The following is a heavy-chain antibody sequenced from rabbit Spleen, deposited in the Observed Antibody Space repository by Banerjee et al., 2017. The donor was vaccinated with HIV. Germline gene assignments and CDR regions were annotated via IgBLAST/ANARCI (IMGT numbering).Heavy chain of an antibody. CDR2: IYTGSSGIT. J-gene: IGHJ4*01. CDR1: GFSFSSSYY. V-gene: IGHV1S45*01. Sequence: QERLVESGGGLVQPEGSLALTCTASGFSFSSSYYMCWVRQAPGKGLEWIACIYTGSSGITYYANWVISRFTITSNTNQNTVDLKMTSLTAADTATYFCARWAAGSGGWYTFNLWGPGTLVTVS. CDR3: ARWAAGSGGWYTFNL. D-gene: IGHD1-1*01.